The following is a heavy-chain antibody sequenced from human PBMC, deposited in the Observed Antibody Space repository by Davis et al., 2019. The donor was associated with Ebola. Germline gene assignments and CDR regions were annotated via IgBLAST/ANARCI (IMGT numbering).Heavy chain of an antibody. CDR1: GFTFSSYW. CDR3: ARERWLQAEYIDY. V-gene: IGHV3-7*03. J-gene: IGHJ4*02. CDR2: IKQDGSEK. Sequence: GGSLRLSCAASGFTFSSYWMSWVRQAPGKGLEWVANIKQDGSEKYYVDSVKGRFTISRDNAKNSLYLQMNSLRAEDTAVYYCARERWLQAEYIDYWGQGTLVTVSS. D-gene: IGHD5-24*01.